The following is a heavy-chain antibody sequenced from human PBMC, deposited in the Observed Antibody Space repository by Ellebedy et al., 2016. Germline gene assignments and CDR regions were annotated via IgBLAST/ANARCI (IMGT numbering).Heavy chain of an antibody. CDR1: GFTCSTYW. Sequence: GESLKISCAASGFTCSTYWMYWVRQAPGKGLEWVANIRNDESEKHYVDSVKGRFTISRDNARNSLYLQMNSLGAEDTAVYYCTRDHRGERLFDYWGQGTLVTVSS. V-gene: IGHV3-7*01. D-gene: IGHD3-10*01. CDR3: TRDHRGERLFDY. CDR2: IRNDESEK. J-gene: IGHJ4*02.